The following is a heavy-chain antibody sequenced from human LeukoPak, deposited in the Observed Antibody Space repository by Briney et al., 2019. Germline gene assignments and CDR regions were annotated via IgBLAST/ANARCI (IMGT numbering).Heavy chain of an antibody. CDR2: IYYTGST. V-gene: IGHV4-39*01. CDR3: ARHPNYYDSSANP. CDR1: GGSISSSSYY. Sequence: PSETLSLTCTVSGGSISSSSYYWGWVRQPPGKGLEWIGNIYYTGSTYYNPPLKSRVTISVDTSKNQFSLKLRSVTAADTAVYYCARHPNYYDSSANPWGQGTLVTVSS. D-gene: IGHD3-22*01. J-gene: IGHJ5*02.